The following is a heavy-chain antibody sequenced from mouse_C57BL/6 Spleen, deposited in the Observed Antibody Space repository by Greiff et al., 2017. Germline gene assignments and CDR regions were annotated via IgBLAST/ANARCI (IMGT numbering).Heavy chain of an antibody. V-gene: IGHV1-52*01. J-gene: IGHJ4*01. CDR2: IDPSDSDT. D-gene: IGHD3-1*01. CDR3: ARSGSAGAGDD. Sequence: VQLQQPGAELVRPGSSVKLSCKASGYTFTSYWMHWVKQRPIQGLEWIGYIDPSDSDTNYNQKFKDKATLTVDQSSSTAYMQLRSLTSEDSAVYYCARSGSAGAGDDWGQGTSVTVSS. CDR1: GYTFTSYW.